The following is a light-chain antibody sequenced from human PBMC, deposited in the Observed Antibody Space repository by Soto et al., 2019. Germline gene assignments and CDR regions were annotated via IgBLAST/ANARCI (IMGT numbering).Light chain of an antibody. J-gene: IGLJ3*02. CDR3: AAWDDNLNDPL. CDR1: NSNIGRYS. Sequence: QSVLTQPPSLSGTPGQRVTISCSGSNSNIGRYSVNWYQHFPGTAPKILIYSDDERPSGVPGRFSGSKSGTSACLAISGLQSEDEAEYYCAAWDDNLNDPLFGGGTELTVL. V-gene: IGLV1-44*01. CDR2: SDD.